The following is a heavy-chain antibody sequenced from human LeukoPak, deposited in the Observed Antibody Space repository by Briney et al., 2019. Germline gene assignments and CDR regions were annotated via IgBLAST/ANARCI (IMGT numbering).Heavy chain of an antibody. CDR3: ARSSSSWRLTYSDY. Sequence: ASVKVSCKASGGTFSSYAISWVRQAPGQGLEWMGGIIPIFGTANYAQKFQGRVTITADKSTSTAYMELSSLRSEDTAVYYCARSSSSWRLTYSDYWGQGTLVTVSS. CDR1: GGTFSSYA. CDR2: IIPIFGTA. J-gene: IGHJ4*02. V-gene: IGHV1-69*06. D-gene: IGHD6-13*01.